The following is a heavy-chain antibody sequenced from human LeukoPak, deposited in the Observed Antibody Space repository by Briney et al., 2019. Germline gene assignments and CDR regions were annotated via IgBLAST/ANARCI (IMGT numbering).Heavy chain of an antibody. J-gene: IGHJ4*02. CDR3: ARVPPALSGWEIYFDY. CDR2: ISSSSRDI. Sequence: GGSLRLSCAASGFTFSSYTMNWVRQAPGKGLEWVAAISSSSRDIFYADSVKGRFSISRDNTHNSLSLRMNSLGAEDTAVYYCARVPPALSGWEIYFDYWGQGTLVTVSS. CDR1: GFTFSSYT. V-gene: IGHV3-21*01. D-gene: IGHD6-19*01.